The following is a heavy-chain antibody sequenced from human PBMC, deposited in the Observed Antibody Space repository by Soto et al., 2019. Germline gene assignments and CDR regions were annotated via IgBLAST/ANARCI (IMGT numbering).Heavy chain of an antibody. CDR1: GFSLSNARMG. D-gene: IGHD3-3*01. CDR2: IFSNDEN. V-gene: IGHV2-26*01. CDR3: ARMGHYDFWSGYYFDY. Sequence: QVTLKESGPVLVKPTETLTLTCTVSGFSLSNARMGVSWIRQPPGKALEWLAHIFSNDENSYSTSLKSRLTISKDTSKSQVVLTMTNMDPVDTATYYCARMGHYDFWSGYYFDYWGQGTLVTVSS. J-gene: IGHJ4*02.